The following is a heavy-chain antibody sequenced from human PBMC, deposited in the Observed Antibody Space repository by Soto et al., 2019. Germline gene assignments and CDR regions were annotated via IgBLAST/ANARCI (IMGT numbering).Heavy chain of an antibody. CDR2: ISYDGSNK. J-gene: IGHJ5*02. CDR1: GFTFSSYG. V-gene: IGHV3-30*18. CDR3: AKSSSYYGSGSSETNHNLNWFDP. Sequence: TGGSLRLSCAASGFTFSSYGMHWVRQAPGKGLEWVAVISYDGSNKYYADSVKGRFTISRDNSKNTLYLQMNSLRAEDTAVYYCAKSSSYYGSGSSETNHNLNWFDPWGQGTLVTVSS. D-gene: IGHD3-10*01.